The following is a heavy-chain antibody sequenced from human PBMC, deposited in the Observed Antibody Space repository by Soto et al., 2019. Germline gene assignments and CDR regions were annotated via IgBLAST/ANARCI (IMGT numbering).Heavy chain of an antibody. Sequence: QVQLVQSGAEVKKPGASVKVSCKASGYTFTSYGISWVRQAPGQGLEWMGWISAYNGNTNYAQKLQGRVTMTTDTSTSTACMELRSLRSDDTAVYYCARPDYYDSSGYYPWYFDYWGQGTLVTVSS. J-gene: IGHJ4*02. D-gene: IGHD3-22*01. V-gene: IGHV1-18*01. CDR1: GYTFTSYG. CDR2: ISAYNGNT. CDR3: ARPDYYDSSGYYPWYFDY.